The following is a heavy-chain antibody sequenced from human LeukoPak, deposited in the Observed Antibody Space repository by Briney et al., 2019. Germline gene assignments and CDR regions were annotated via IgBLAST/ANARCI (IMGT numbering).Heavy chain of an antibody. CDR3: ARYLVHYFYHMDV. Sequence: SETLYLTCTVSGWSISSNSYYYACVRQPPGKVLECICSTYYMGSTYYNPSLKSRVTMSVDTSMNQFSLRLSSVTAADSAVYYCARYLVHYFYHMDVWGKGTTVTVSS. CDR2: TYYMGST. D-gene: IGHD1-26*01. CDR1: GWSISSNSYY. V-gene: IGHV4-39*07. J-gene: IGHJ6*03.